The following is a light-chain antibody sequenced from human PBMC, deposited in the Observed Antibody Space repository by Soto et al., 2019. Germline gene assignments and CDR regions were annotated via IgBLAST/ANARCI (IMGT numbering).Light chain of an antibody. CDR3: SSYTRGNSWV. Sequence: QSALTQPASVSGSPGQSITISCTGTSSDVGSSNYVSWYQHHPGKAPQLIIFDVSDRPSGVSHRFSGSKSGNTASLIISGLLAEDEAYYYCSSYTRGNSWVCGGGTKLTVL. J-gene: IGLJ3*02. CDR2: DVS. V-gene: IGLV2-14*03. CDR1: SSDVGSSNY.